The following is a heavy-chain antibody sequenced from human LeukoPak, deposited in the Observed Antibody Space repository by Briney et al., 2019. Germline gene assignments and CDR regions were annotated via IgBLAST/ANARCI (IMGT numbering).Heavy chain of an antibody. CDR3: ASPYCGGDCYSRRLNAFDI. J-gene: IGHJ3*02. V-gene: IGHV3-53*01. CDR1: GFTVSSNY. D-gene: IGHD2-21*02. CDR2: IYSGGST. Sequence: GGSLRLSCAASGFTVSSNYMSWVRQAPGKGLEWVSVIYSGGSTYYADSVKGRFTISRDNSKNTLYLQMNSLRAEDTAVYYCASPYCGGDCYSRRLNAFDIWGQGTMVTVSS.